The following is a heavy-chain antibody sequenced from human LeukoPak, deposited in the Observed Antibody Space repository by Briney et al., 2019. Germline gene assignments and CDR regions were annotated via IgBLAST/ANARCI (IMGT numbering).Heavy chain of an antibody. J-gene: IGHJ4*02. CDR1: GVSIRSGSYY. CDR3: AREVSDYDILTGWIDY. Sequence: SETLSLTCTVSGVSIRSGSYYWSWIRQPAGKGLEWIGRIYTSGTTNYNPSLKSRVTISVGTSQSQFSLKLSSVTAADTAVYYCAREVSDYDILTGWIDYWGQGALVSVSS. D-gene: IGHD3-9*01. CDR2: IYTSGTT. V-gene: IGHV4-61*02.